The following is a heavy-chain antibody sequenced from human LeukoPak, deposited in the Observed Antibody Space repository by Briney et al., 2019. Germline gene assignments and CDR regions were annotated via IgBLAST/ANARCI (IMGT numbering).Heavy chain of an antibody. CDR3: ARGCSSTSCYEAFDI. J-gene: IGHJ3*02. V-gene: IGHV4-59*01. CDR1: GGSISSYY. D-gene: IGHD2-2*01. Sequence: ASETLSLTCTVSGGSISSYYWSWIRQPPGKGLEWIGYIYYSGSTNYNPSLKSRVTISVDTSKNQFSLKLSSVTAADTAVYYCARGCSSTSCYEAFDIWGQGTMVTVSS. CDR2: IYYSGST.